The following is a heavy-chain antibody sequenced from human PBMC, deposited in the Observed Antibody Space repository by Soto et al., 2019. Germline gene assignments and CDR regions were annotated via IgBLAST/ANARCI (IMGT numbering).Heavy chain of an antibody. CDR2: ISYDGSNK. CDR1: GFTFSSYG. D-gene: IGHD5-18*01. J-gene: IGHJ6*02. V-gene: IGHV3-30*18. Sequence: QVQLVESGGGVVQRGRSLRLSCAASGFTFSSYGMHWVRQAPGKGLEWVAVISYDGSNKYYADSVKGRFTISRDNSKNTLYLQMNSLRAEDTAVYYCAKDQDRYSYGSYYYYGMDVWGQGTTVTVSS. CDR3: AKDQDRYSYGSYYYYGMDV.